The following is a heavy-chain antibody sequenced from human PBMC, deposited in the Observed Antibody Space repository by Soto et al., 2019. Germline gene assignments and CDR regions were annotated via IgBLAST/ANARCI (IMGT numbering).Heavy chain of an antibody. D-gene: IGHD3-22*01. J-gene: IGHJ3*02. CDR2: INHSGST. CDR3: ARRGYYYDIRAFDI. Sequence: PSETLSLTCAVYGGSFSGYYWSWIRQPPGKGLEWIGEINHSGSTNYNPSLKSRVTISVDTSKNQFSLKLSSVTAADTAVYYCARRGYYYDIRAFDIWGQGTMVTVSS. CDR1: GGSFSGYY. V-gene: IGHV4-34*01.